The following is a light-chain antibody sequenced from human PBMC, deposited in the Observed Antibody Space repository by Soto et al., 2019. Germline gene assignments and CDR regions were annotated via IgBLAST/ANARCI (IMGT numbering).Light chain of an antibody. V-gene: IGKV3-11*01. Sequence: GLTHSPVTLSLSQGERATLSCRASQSVSSYLAWYQQKPGQAPRLLIYDISNRATGIPARFSGSGSGTDFTLTISSLEPEDFAVYYCQQYNHWPLTFGGGTKVDIK. CDR3: QQYNHWPLT. CDR1: QSVSSY. CDR2: DIS. J-gene: IGKJ4*01.